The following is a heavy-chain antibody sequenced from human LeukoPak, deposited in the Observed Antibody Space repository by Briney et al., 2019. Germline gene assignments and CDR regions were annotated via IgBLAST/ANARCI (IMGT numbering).Heavy chain of an antibody. CDR3: VAVVAAALYYFDY. CDR2: IYHSGST. D-gene: IGHD2-15*01. Sequence: SATLSLTSAVSGYSISSGYYWCWLRQPPGKGLGRIGSIYHSGSTYYNPSLKSRVTISVDTSKNQFSLKLSSVTAADTAVYYCVAVVAAALYYFDYWGQGTLVTVSS. J-gene: IGHJ4*02. CDR1: GYSISSGYY. V-gene: IGHV4-38-2*01.